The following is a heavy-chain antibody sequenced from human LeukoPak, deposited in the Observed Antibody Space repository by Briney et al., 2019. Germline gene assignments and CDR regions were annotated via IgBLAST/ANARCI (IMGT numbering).Heavy chain of an antibody. CDR2: I. J-gene: IGHJ6*03. V-gene: IGHV4-59*01. D-gene: IGHD6-13*01. Sequence: SETLSLTCTVSGGSISSYYWSWIRQPPGKGLEWIGFIYNPSLKSRVTISVDTSKNQFSLKLRSVTAADTAVYYCARTTEAHSWQTRYYSYYMDVWGKGTTVTVSS. CDR3: ARTTEAHSWQTRYYSYYMDV. CDR1: GGSISSYY.